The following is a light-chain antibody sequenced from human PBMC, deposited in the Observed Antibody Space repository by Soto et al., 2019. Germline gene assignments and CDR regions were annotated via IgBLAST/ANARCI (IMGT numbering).Light chain of an antibody. J-gene: IGKJ2*01. V-gene: IGKV1-5*03. CDR1: QSIGSW. Sequence: GDRVTITCRASQSIGSWLAWYQQKPGEAPNLLIYEASTLQTGVPSRFSGSGSGTEFTLTISSLQPGDFATYFCQHYYSYSYTFGQGTKVEI. CDR2: EAS. CDR3: QHYYSYSYT.